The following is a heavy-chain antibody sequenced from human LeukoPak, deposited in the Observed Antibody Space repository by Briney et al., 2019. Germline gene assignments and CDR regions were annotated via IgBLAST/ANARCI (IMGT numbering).Heavy chain of an antibody. V-gene: IGHV4-34*01. D-gene: IGHD3-22*01. J-gene: IGHJ4*02. CDR2: INHSGST. Sequence: PSETLSLICAVYGGSFSGYYWSWIRQLPGKGLEWIGEINHSGSTNYNPSLKSRVTISVDTSKNQFSLKLSSVTAADTAVYYCARGGYYYDSSGFDYWGQGTLVTVSS. CDR3: ARGGYYYDSSGFDY. CDR1: GGSFSGYY.